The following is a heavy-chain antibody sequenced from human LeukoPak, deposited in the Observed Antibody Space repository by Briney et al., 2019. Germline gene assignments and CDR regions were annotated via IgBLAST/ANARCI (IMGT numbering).Heavy chain of an antibody. V-gene: IGHV1-46*01. Sequence: ASVKVSCKASGYTFTSYYMHGVRQAPGQGLEWMGIINPSGGSTSYAQKFQGRVTMTRDMSTSTVYMELSSLRSEDTAIYYCARIRDGYNDAYDLWGQGTVVTVPS. J-gene: IGHJ3*01. CDR2: INPSGGST. CDR1: GYTFTSYY. CDR3: ARIRDGYNDAYDL. D-gene: IGHD5-24*01.